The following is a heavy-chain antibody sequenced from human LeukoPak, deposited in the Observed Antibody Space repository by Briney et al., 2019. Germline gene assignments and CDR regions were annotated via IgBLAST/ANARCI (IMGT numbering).Heavy chain of an antibody. Sequence: GGSLRLSCAASGFTFSSYGMHWVRQAPGKGLEWVAVISYDGSNKYYADSVKGRFTISRDNSKNTLYLQMNSLRAEDTAVYYCAKSSGYDSALDAFDIWGQGTVVTVSS. CDR3: AKSSGYDSALDAFDI. J-gene: IGHJ3*02. CDR1: GFTFSSYG. D-gene: IGHD5-12*01. V-gene: IGHV3-30*18. CDR2: ISYDGSNK.